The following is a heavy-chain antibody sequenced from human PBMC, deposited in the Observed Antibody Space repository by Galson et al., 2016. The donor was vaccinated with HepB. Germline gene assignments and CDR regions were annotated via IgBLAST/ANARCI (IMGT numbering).Heavy chain of an antibody. D-gene: IGHD5-18*01. V-gene: IGHV2-5*02. J-gene: IGHJ4*02. CDR3: AHRPRGGYSYGYFDY. CDR1: GFSLCTSGVG. CDR2: IYWDDDK. Sequence: PALVKPTQTLTLTCTFSGFSLCTSGVGVGWIRQPPGKALEWLALIYWDDDKRYSPSLKSRLTITKDTSKNQVVLTMTNMDPVDTATYYCAHRPRGGYSYGYFDYWGQGTLVTVSS.